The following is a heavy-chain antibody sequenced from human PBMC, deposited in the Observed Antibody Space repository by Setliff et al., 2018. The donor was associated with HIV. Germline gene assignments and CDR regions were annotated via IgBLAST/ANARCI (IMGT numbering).Heavy chain of an antibody. CDR2: ISPYDLSE. Sequence: ASVKVSCKASGYTFIDYFIHWVRQAPGQGLEWMGWISPYDLSERISQKFRGRATMTRDTSINTAFLDLSGLTSDDTAVYYCARQFSNSFDLWGQGALVTVSS. D-gene: IGHD2-8*01. CDR3: ARQFSNSFDL. CDR1: GYTFIDYF. J-gene: IGHJ4*02. V-gene: IGHV1-2*02.